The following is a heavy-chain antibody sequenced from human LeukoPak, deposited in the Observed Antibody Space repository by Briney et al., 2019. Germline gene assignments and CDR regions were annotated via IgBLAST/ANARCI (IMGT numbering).Heavy chain of an antibody. Sequence: GASVKVSCKASGYTFTSYGISWVRQAPGQGLEWMGWISAYNGNTSYAQKLQGRVTMTTDTSTSTAYMELRSLRSDDTAVYYCARGTMVRGVIIHFDYWGQGTLVTVSS. CDR1: GYTFTSYG. V-gene: IGHV1-18*01. CDR2: ISAYNGNT. J-gene: IGHJ4*02. D-gene: IGHD3-10*01. CDR3: ARGTMVRGVIIHFDY.